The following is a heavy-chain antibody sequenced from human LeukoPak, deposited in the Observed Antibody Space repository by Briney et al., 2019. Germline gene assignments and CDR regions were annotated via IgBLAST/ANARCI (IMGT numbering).Heavy chain of an antibody. V-gene: IGHV3-23*01. CDR2: IICSWSRT. Sequence: GGSLRLFCAASGFTFSSYGMSWVRQAPGKGLQWVSDIICSWSRTYYTDSVKGRFTISRDNARNTLYLQMNSLRAEETAVYYCARVLHKRTYDSSDCYGYWGQGTLVTVSS. CDR3: ARVLHKRTYDSSDCYGY. J-gene: IGHJ4*02. D-gene: IGHD3-22*01. CDR1: GFTFSSYG.